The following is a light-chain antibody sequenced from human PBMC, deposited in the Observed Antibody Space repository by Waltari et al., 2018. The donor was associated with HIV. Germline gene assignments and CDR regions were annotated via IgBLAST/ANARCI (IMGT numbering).Light chain of an antibody. CDR2: GAS. Sequence: EIVMTQSPATLSVSPGERATLSCRASQSVSSNLAWYQQKPGQAPRLLIYGASTRATGIPARVSGGGSGTEFTLTISSLQSEDFAVYYCQQYNNWPRGTFGQGTKVEIK. CDR3: QQYNNWPRGT. J-gene: IGKJ1*01. V-gene: IGKV3-15*01. CDR1: QSVSSN.